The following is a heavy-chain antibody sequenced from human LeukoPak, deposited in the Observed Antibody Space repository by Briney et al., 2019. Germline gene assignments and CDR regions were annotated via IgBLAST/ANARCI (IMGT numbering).Heavy chain of an antibody. Sequence: PGGSLRLSCAASGFTFSSYGMHWVRQAPGKGLEWVAFIRYDGSNKYYADSVKGRFTISRDNSKNTLYLQMNSLRAEATAVYYCAKVPSSYYDSSDWFDPWGQGTLVTVSS. CDR3: AKVPSSYYDSSDWFDP. CDR1: GFTFSSYG. CDR2: IRYDGSNK. D-gene: IGHD3-22*01. J-gene: IGHJ5*02. V-gene: IGHV3-30*02.